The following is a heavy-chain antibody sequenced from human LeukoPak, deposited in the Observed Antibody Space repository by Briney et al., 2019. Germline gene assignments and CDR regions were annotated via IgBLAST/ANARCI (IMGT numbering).Heavy chain of an antibody. CDR2: IYHSGIT. CDR3: ATLVSTRYYFDY. CDR1: GGSISSSSYY. V-gene: IGHV4-39*01. J-gene: IGHJ4*02. Sequence: SETLSLTCTVSGGSISSSSYYWGWIRQPPGKGLEWIGSIYHSGITYYNHFNSSLKSRVTISIDTSKNQFSLRLTSVTAADTAVYFCATLVSTRYYFDYWGQGTLVTVSS. D-gene: IGHD5/OR15-5a*01.